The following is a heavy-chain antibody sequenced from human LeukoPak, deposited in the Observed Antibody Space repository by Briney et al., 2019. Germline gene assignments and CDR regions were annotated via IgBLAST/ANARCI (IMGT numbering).Heavy chain of an antibody. CDR2: IYPGDSDT. Sequence: GESLKISCKGSGYSFTSYWIGWVRQMPGKGLEWMGIIYPGDSDTRYSPSFQGQVTISADKSISTAYLQWSSLKASDTAMYYCARPGQPRGSGSYYILAFDYWGQGTLVTVSS. V-gene: IGHV5-51*01. J-gene: IGHJ4*02. D-gene: IGHD3-10*01. CDR1: GYSFTSYW. CDR3: ARPGQPRGSGSYYILAFDY.